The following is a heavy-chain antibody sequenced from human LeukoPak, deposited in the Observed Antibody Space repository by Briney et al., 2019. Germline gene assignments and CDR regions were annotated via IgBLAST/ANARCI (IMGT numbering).Heavy chain of an antibody. CDR2: ISSSGSTI. Sequence: GGSLRLSCAASGFTFSDYYMSWIRQAPGKGLEWVSYISSSGSTIYYADSVKGRFTISRDNAKNSLYLQMNSLRAEDTAVYYCARDRRYYYGSGSYYPFGEFDPWGQGTLVTVSS. CDR3: ARDRRYYYGSGSYYPFGEFDP. CDR1: GFTFSDYY. J-gene: IGHJ5*02. D-gene: IGHD3-10*01. V-gene: IGHV3-11*04.